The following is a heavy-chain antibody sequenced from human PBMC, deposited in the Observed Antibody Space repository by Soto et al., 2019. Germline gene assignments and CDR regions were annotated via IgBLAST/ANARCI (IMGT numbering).Heavy chain of an antibody. V-gene: IGHV2-5*02. CDR3: VCYGSGSYYEPPFAFDI. D-gene: IGHD3-10*01. Sequence: GSGPTLVNPTQTLTLTCTFSGFSLSTSGVGVGWIRQPPGKALEWLALIYWDDDKRYSPSLKSRLTITKDTSKNQVVLTMTNMDPVDTATYYCVCYGSGSYYEPPFAFDIWGQGTMVTVSS. J-gene: IGHJ3*02. CDR2: IYWDDDK. CDR1: GFSLSTSGVG.